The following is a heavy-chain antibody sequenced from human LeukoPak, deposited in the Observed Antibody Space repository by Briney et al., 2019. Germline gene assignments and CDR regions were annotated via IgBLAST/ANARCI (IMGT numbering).Heavy chain of an antibody. D-gene: IGHD3-3*01. CDR1: GYTFTSYG. CDR3: ARGYYDFWSGYPWYYFDY. Sequence: ASVNVSCKASGYTFTSYGISWARQAPGQGLEWMGWISAYNGNTNYAQKLQGRVTMTTDTSTSTAYMELRSLRSDDTAVYYCARGYYDFWSGYPWYYFDYWGQGTLVTVSS. V-gene: IGHV1-18*01. CDR2: ISAYNGNT. J-gene: IGHJ4*02.